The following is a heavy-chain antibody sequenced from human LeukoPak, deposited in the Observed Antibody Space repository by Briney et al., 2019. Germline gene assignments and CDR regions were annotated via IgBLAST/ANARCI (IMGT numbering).Heavy chain of an antibody. J-gene: IGHJ3*02. V-gene: IGHV4-39*07. CDR3: ARVGVGAGESAFDI. CDR2: IYYNGDT. Sequence: SETLSLTCTVSGVSITSRNYYWLWLRQPPGKGLEWIGSIYYNGDTYYNLSLKSRVTISVDTSKYQCSLRLSSVTAADTAVYYCARVGVGAGESAFDIWGQGTMVTVSS. CDR1: GVSITSRNYY. D-gene: IGHD1-26*01.